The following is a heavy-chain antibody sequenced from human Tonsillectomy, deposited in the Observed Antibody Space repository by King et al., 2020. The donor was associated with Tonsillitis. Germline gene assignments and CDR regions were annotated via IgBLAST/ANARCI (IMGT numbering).Heavy chain of an antibody. CDR3: AKGSIRGYGGYDAFDY. CDR2: IXGSGGST. D-gene: IGHD5-12*01. CDR1: GFTFSSYA. J-gene: IGHJ4*02. Sequence: VQLVESGGGLVQPGGSLRLSCAASGFTFSSYAMSWVRQAPGKGLEWVSAIXGSGGSTYYADSVKGRFTISRDNSKNTLYLQMNSLRAEDTAVYYCAKGSIRGYGGYDAFDYWGQGTLVTVSS. V-gene: IGHV3-23*04.